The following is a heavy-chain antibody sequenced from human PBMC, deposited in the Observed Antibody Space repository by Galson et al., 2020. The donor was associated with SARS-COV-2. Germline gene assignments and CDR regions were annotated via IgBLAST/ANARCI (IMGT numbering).Heavy chain of an antibody. Sequence: GESLKISCAASEFTFSDYAMHWVRQAPGKGLEWVALISYEGSSTYYADSVRGRFTISRDNSKNTLYLQMNSLRPDDTAVYYCARDPSRGRYLLLGYFEEWGQGTLVTVSS. CDR3: ARDPSRGRYLLLGYFEE. CDR2: ISYEGSST. V-gene: IGHV3-30*04. D-gene: IGHD1-26*01. CDR1: EFTFSDYA. J-gene: IGHJ4*02.